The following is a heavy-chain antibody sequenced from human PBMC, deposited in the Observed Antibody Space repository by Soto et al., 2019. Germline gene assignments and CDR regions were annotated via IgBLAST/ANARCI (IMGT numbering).Heavy chain of an antibody. Sequence: QVQLQESGPGLVKPSQTLSLTCTVSGGSISSGGYYWSWIRQHPGKGLEWIGYIYYSGSTYYNPSLKSRVTISVDTSKNQFSLKLSSVTAADTAVYYCASSRGTYGPYRWGGYGGMDVWGQGTTVTVSS. CDR2: IYYSGST. CDR1: GGSISSGGYY. V-gene: IGHV4-31*03. D-gene: IGHD3-3*01. J-gene: IGHJ6*02. CDR3: ASSRGTYGPYRWGGYGGMDV.